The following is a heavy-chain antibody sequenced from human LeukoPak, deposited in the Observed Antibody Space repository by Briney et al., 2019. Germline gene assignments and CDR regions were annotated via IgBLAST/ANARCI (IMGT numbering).Heavy chain of an antibody. D-gene: IGHD7-27*01. J-gene: IGHJ4*02. V-gene: IGHV4-34*01. CDR3: ARGRANRGRLDY. CDR1: GGSFSGYY. CDR2: INHSGST. Sequence: SETLSLTCAVYGGSFSGYYWSWIRQPPGKGLEWIGEINHSGSTNYNPSLKSRVTISVDTSKNQFSLKLSSVTAADTAVYYCARGRANRGRLDYWGQGTLVTVSS.